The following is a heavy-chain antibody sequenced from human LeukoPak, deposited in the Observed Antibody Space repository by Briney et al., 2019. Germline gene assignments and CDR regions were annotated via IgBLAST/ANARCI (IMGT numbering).Heavy chain of an antibody. J-gene: IGHJ4*02. CDR1: GFTFSSYG. CDR2: ISYDGSNK. V-gene: IGHV3-30*18. Sequence: GGPLRLSCAASGFTFSSYGMHWVRQAPGKGLEWVAVISYDGSNKYYADSVKGRFTISRDNSKNTLYLQMNSLRAEDTAVYYCAKDVDYYGSGSYPKPFDYWGQGTLVTVSS. CDR3: AKDVDYYGSGSYPKPFDY. D-gene: IGHD3-10*01.